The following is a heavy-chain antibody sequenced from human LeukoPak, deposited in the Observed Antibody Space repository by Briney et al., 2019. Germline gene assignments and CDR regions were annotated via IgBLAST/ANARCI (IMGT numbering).Heavy chain of an antibody. Sequence: ASVKVSCTASGYTFTSYDINWVRQATGQGLEWMGWMNPKSGNTGYAQKFQGRVTMTRGTSTSTAYMELSSLRSEDTAVYYCARRADYYDSSCYYYWGQGTLVTVSS. CDR2: MNPKSGNT. CDR3: ARRADYYDSSCYYY. V-gene: IGHV1-8*01. CDR1: GYTFTSYD. D-gene: IGHD3-22*01. J-gene: IGHJ4*02.